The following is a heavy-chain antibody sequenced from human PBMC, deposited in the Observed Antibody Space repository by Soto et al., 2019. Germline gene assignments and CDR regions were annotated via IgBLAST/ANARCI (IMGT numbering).Heavy chain of an antibody. CDR1: GYSFTSYW. D-gene: IGHD2-2*01. V-gene: IGHV5-10-1*01. CDR2: IDPSDSYT. CDR3: ARRCSSTSCYDGYYYYGMDV. Sequence: PGESLKISYKGSGYSFTSYWISWVRQMPGKGLEWMGRIDPSDSYTNYSPSFQGHVTISADKSISTAYLQWSSLKASDTAMYYCARRCSSTSCYDGYYYYGMDVWGQGTTVTV. J-gene: IGHJ6*02.